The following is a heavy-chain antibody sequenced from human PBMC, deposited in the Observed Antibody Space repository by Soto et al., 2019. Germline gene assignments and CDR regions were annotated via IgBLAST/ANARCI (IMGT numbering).Heavy chain of an antibody. Sequence: GGSLRLSCAASGFTFSSYAMHWVRQAPGKGLEWVAVISYDGSNKYYADSVKGRFTISRDNSKNTLYLQMNSLRAEDTAVYYCARERVNIAAAGTAAYWGQGTLVTVSS. CDR1: GFTFSSYA. J-gene: IGHJ4*02. CDR3: ARERVNIAAAGTAAY. V-gene: IGHV3-30-3*01. CDR2: ISYDGSNK. D-gene: IGHD6-13*01.